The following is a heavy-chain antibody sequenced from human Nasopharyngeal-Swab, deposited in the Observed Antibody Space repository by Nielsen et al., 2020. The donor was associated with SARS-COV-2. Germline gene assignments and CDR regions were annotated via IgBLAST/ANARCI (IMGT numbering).Heavy chain of an antibody. Sequence: SETLSLTCTVSGGSISSYYWSWIRQPAGKGLEWIWRIYTSGSTNYNPSLKSRVTMSVDTSKNQFSLKLSSVTAADTAVYYCARGSRFTIFGVVPDYYYGMDVWGQGTTVTVSS. J-gene: IGHJ6*02. CDR1: GGSISSYY. CDR3: ARGSRFTIFGVVPDYYYGMDV. CDR2: IYTSGST. D-gene: IGHD3-3*01. V-gene: IGHV4-4*07.